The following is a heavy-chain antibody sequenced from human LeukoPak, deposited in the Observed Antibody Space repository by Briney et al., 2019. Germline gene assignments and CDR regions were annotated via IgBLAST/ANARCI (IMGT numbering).Heavy chain of an antibody. J-gene: IGHJ3*02. D-gene: IGHD3-10*01. CDR1: GGTFSSYA. CDR3: ARDQKDYYGSSDI. Sequence: SVKVSCKASGGTFSSYAISWVRQAPGQGLEWMGGIIPIFGTANYAQRFQGRVTITADESTSTAYMELSSLRSEDTAVYYCARDQKDYYGSSDIWGQGTMATVSS. V-gene: IGHV1-69*13. CDR2: IIPIFGTA.